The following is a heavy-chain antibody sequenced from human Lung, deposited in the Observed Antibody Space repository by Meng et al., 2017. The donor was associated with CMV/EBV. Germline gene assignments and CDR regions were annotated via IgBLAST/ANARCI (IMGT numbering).Heavy chain of an antibody. D-gene: IGHD6-25*01. Sequence: GGSXRLSCAASGFSLSAYWMTWVRQAPVQGLEWVANIKEDGSERDYVDSLEGRFTISRDNSRNSLFLEMNSLRVGDTAAYYCVRGRGLDAWGQGPTVTVSS. J-gene: IGHJ6*02. CDR3: VRGRGLDA. CDR1: GFSLSAYW. CDR2: IKEDGSER. V-gene: IGHV3-7*01.